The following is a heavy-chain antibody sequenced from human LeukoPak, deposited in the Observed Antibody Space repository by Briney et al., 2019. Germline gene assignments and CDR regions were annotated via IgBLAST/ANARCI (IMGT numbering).Heavy chain of an antibody. D-gene: IGHD3-3*01. V-gene: IGHV3-21*01. CDR1: GFTFNRYN. Sequence: PGGSLRLSCAASGFTFNRYNMNWVRQAPGKGLEWVSSITSSSSYIYYADSVKGRFTISRDNAENSLYLQMNSLRAEDTAVYYCASSLDFWSGYYPNYWGQGTLVTVSS. CDR2: ITSSSSYI. CDR3: ASSLDFWSGYYPNY. J-gene: IGHJ4*02.